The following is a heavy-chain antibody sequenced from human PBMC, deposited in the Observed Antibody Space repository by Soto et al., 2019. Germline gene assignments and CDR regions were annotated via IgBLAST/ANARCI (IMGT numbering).Heavy chain of an antibody. Sequence: SETRSLACPVCRACISSSSYYWGWIRQPPGKGLEGIGSIYYSGSTYYNPSLKSRVTISVDTSKNQFSLELSSLRSEDTAVYYCARGYGDYGEDAFDFWGQGTMVTVS. D-gene: IGHD4-17*01. CDR1: RACISSSSYY. J-gene: IGHJ3*01. CDR2: IYYSGST. CDR3: ARGYGDYGEDAFDF. V-gene: IGHV4-39*07.